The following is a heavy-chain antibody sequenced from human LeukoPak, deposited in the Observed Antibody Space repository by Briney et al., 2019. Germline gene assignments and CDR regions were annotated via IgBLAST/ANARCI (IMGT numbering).Heavy chain of an antibody. CDR1: GFTFSNYN. V-gene: IGHV3-21*01. CDR3: ARDRVAGTVSGWFDP. J-gene: IGHJ5*02. CDR2: ISDRGDYI. D-gene: IGHD1-7*01. Sequence: GGSLRLSCAASGFTFSNYNMNWVRQVPGKGLEWVSSISDRGDYIYYADSVRGRFTISRDNAKNSLDLHMDSLRAEDTAVYYCARDRVAGTVSGWFDPWGQGTLVTVSS.